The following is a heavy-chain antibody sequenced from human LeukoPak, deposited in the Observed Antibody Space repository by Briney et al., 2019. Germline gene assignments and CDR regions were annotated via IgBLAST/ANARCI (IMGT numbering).Heavy chain of an antibody. Sequence: SETLSLTCTVSGGSISSYYWSWIRQPPGKGLEWIGYIYYSGSTNYNPSLKSRVTISVDTSKNQFSLKLSSVTAADTAVYYCARVGGSSWYLDYWGQGTLVTVSS. J-gene: IGHJ4*02. CDR3: ARVGGSSWYLDY. CDR2: IYYSGST. CDR1: GGSISSYY. V-gene: IGHV4-59*08. D-gene: IGHD6-13*01.